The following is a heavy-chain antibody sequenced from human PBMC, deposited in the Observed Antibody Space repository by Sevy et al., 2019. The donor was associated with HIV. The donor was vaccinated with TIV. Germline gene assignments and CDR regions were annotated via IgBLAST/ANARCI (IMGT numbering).Heavy chain of an antibody. CDR3: ATYGLGSPWKILDY. Sequence: GGSLRLSCAASGFTFSSYWMSWVRQAPGKGLEWVANIKEDGSEKYYVDSVKGRFTVSRDNAKNSLYLQMDSLRVEDTAVYYCATYGLGSPWKILDYWGQGTLVTVSS. CDR1: GFTFSSYW. J-gene: IGHJ4*02. V-gene: IGHV3-7*01. D-gene: IGHD3-10*01. CDR2: IKEDGSEK.